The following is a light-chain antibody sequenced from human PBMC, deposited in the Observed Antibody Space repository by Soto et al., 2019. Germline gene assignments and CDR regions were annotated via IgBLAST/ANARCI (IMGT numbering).Light chain of an antibody. V-gene: IGKV3-20*01. CDR1: QSVSSNH. J-gene: IGKJ2*01. CDR2: GSS. Sequence: EIVSTPSPGTLSLSPWERSTLSCRASQSVSSNHLTWYHQKPGQPPRLLIYGSSSRATGIPDRFSGSGSGTDFTLTISRLEPEDFAVYFCHLYGGSPPHTFGQGTKVDIK. CDR3: HLYGGSPPHT.